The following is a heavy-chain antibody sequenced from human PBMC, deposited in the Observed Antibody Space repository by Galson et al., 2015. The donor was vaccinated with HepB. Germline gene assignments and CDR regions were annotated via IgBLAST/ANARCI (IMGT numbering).Heavy chain of an antibody. V-gene: IGHV1-18*01. J-gene: IGHJ5*02. CDR3: ARLGIYDFWSGYYTGWWFDP. Sequence: SVKVSCKASGYTFTSYGISWVRQAPGQGLEWMGWISAYNGNTNYAQKLQGRVTMTTDTSTSTAYMELRSLRSDDTAVYYCARLGIYDFWSGYYTGWWFDPWGQGTLVTVSS. D-gene: IGHD3-3*01. CDR1: GYTFTSYG. CDR2: ISAYNGNT.